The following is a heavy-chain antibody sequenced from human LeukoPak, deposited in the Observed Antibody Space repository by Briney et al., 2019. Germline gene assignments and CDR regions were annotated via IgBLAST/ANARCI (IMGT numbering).Heavy chain of an antibody. V-gene: IGHV3-21*01. CDR3: ARARTIPRVYYCMDV. J-gene: IGHJ6*02. Sequence: GGSLRLSCAASGFTFSSYSMSWVRQAPGKGLEWVSSISSSSSYIYYADSVKGRFTISRDNAKNSLYLQMNSLRAEDTAVYYCARARTIPRVYYCMDVWGQGTTVTVSS. D-gene: IGHD3-9*01. CDR1: GFTFSSYS. CDR2: ISSSSSYI.